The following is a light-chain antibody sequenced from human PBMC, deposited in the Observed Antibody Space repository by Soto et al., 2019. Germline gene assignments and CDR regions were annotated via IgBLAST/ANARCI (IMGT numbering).Light chain of an antibody. V-gene: IGKV1-5*01. Sequence: DIQMTKSPSTLSASAGDRVTITCRASQTISSWLAWYQQKPWKAPKLLIYDASTLASGAPSRFSGSGSGTEFTLTISSLQPYDFATYYCQHYNSYPYTFGQGTELEIK. J-gene: IGKJ2*01. CDR2: DAS. CDR3: QHYNSYPYT. CDR1: QTISSW.